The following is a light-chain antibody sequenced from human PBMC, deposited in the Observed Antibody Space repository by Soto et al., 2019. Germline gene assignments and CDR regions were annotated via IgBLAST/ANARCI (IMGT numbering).Light chain of an antibody. CDR2: DAS. CDR3: QQRMNWPPLT. Sequence: ETVLTQSPATLSLSPGERATLSCRASQSVSIYLAWYQQRPGQAPRLLIYDASNRATGIPARFSGSGSGTDFTLTISSLEPEDFAVYYCQQRMNWPPLTFGGGNKVEIK. CDR1: QSVSIY. V-gene: IGKV3-11*01. J-gene: IGKJ4*01.